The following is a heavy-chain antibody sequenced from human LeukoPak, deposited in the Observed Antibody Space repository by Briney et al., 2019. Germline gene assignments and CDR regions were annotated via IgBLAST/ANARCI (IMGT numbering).Heavy chain of an antibody. Sequence: GGSLRLSCAASGFTFSSYGMHWVRQAPGKGLEWVAFIRYDGSNKYYADSVKGRFTISRDNSKNTLYPQMNSLRAEDTAVYYCAKDRGYYDFWSGWDWGQGTLVTVSS. CDR3: AKDRGYYDFWSGWD. J-gene: IGHJ4*02. CDR1: GFTFSSYG. CDR2: IRYDGSNK. D-gene: IGHD3-3*01. V-gene: IGHV3-30*02.